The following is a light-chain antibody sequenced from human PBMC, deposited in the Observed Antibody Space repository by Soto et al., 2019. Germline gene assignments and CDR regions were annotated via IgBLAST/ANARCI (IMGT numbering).Light chain of an antibody. J-gene: IGKJ5*01. Sequence: DIVMTQSPLSLPVTPGEPASISCRSSQSLLHSNGYNYLDWYLQKPGQSPQLLIYLGSNRASGVPDRFSGSGSGTDFTLKISRVEAEDVGVYYCMQRSKWPLTFGQGTRLEIK. V-gene: IGKV2-28*01. CDR1: QSLLHSNGYNY. CDR2: LGS. CDR3: MQRSKWPLT.